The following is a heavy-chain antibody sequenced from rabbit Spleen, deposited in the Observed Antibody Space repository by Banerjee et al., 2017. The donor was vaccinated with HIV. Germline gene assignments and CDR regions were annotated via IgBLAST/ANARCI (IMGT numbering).Heavy chain of an antibody. CDR2: IDTGSSAFT. Sequence: QSLEESGGDLVKPGASLTLTCTASGFSFSSSYYICWVRQAPGKGLEWIACIDTGSSAFTYYATWAKGRFACSKSSSTTVTLQMTSLTAADTATYFCARDTGSSFSSYGMDLWGPGTLVTVS. V-gene: IGHV1S40*01. CDR1: GFSFSSSYY. D-gene: IGHD8-1*01. J-gene: IGHJ6*01. CDR3: ARDTGSSFSSYGMDL.